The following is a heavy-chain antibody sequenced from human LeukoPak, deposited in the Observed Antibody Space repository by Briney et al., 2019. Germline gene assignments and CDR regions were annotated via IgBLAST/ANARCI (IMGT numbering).Heavy chain of an antibody. D-gene: IGHD3-22*01. V-gene: IGHV4-61*01. Sequence: SETLSLTCTVSTGSVSSGTYYWSWIRQPPGKGLEWIGYMYYNGSTNYNPSLKSRVTISVDTSKKRFSLKLSSVTAADTAMYYCARAPRVTMIIVTPGAFYMWGQGTMVTVSS. CDR2: MYYNGST. CDR3: ARAPRVTMIIVTPGAFYM. J-gene: IGHJ3*02. CDR1: TGSVSSGTYY.